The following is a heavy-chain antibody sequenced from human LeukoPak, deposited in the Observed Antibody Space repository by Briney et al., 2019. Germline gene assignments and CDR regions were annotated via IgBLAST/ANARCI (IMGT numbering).Heavy chain of an antibody. CDR1: GFTFRSYG. J-gene: IGHJ6*03. CDR3: AKDRCSNGIGCYYYYMDV. Sequence: GGSLRLSCAASGFTFRSYGMHWVRQAPGKGLEGVAYIQYDGSNEQYADSVKGRFSISRDSSKNILYLQLNSLRAEDTAVYYCAKDRCSNGIGCYYYYMDVWGKGTTVTISS. CDR2: IQYDGSNE. V-gene: IGHV3-30*02. D-gene: IGHD2-8*01.